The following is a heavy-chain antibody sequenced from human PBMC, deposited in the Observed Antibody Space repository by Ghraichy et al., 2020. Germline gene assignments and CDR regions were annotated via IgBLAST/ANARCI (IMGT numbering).Heavy chain of an antibody. Sequence: GESLNISCAASGFSFRSYSMNWVRQAPGKGLEWISYISTSSSNTNYADSVKGRFTISRDDAKNSLFLHVNSLRVEDTALYYCVRKGSGWGLDNWGQGTLVTVSS. D-gene: IGHD6-19*01. V-gene: IGHV3-48*01. CDR3: VRKGSGWGLDN. CDR2: ISTSSSNT. CDR1: GFSFRSYS. J-gene: IGHJ4*02.